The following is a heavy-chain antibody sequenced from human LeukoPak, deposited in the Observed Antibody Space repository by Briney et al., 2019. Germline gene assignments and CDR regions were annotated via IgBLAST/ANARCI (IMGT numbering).Heavy chain of an antibody. CDR1: GDSISRSKNY. D-gene: IGHD3-22*01. CDR3: AREAEGYYDRQFDY. V-gene: IGHV4-61*01. Sequence: SETLSLTCTVSGDSISRSKNYWGWIRQSPGKGLEWIGYIYYSGSTNYNPSLKSRVTISVDTSKNQFSLKLSSVTAADTAVYYCAREAEGYYDRQFDYWGQGTLVTVSS. J-gene: IGHJ4*02. CDR2: IYYSGST.